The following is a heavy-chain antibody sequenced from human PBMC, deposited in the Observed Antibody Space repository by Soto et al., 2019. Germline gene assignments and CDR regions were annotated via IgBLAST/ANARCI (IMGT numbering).Heavy chain of an antibody. CDR1: GYIFVNYG. CDR3: VMLDNYVTPTPQDV. J-gene: IGHJ6*02. D-gene: IGHD3-16*01. Sequence: QVQLVQSGDEVKKPGASVKVSCKASGYIFVNYGIAWVRQAPGQGLEWMGWISPYTGNTHSATKVQGRLTMTTDTSTSIAEMDLGSMTSDDTAVYYCVMLDNYVTPTPQDVWGQGTTVTVSS. V-gene: IGHV1-18*01. CDR2: ISPYTGNT.